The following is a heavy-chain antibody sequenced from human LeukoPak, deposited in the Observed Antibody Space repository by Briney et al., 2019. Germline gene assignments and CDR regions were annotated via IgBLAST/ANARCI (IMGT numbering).Heavy chain of an antibody. CDR3: ARDFPTYGDYFGVLVY. CDR2: ISYDGSNK. Sequence: GGSLRPSWAASGFTFSSYAMHWVRQAPGKGLEWVAVISYDGSNKYYADSVKGRFTISRDNSKNTLYLQMNSLRAEDTAVCYCARDFPTYGDYFGVLVYWGQGTLVTVSS. V-gene: IGHV3-30-3*01. CDR1: GFTFSSYA. J-gene: IGHJ4*02. D-gene: IGHD4-17*01.